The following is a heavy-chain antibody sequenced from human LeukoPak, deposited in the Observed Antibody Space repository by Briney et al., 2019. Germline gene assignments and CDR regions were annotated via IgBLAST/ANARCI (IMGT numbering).Heavy chain of an antibody. CDR1: GFTFSDYY. D-gene: IGHD2-2*01. J-gene: IGHJ4*02. CDR3: ARADCSRTSCYELDY. Sequence: GGSLRLSXAGSGFTFSDYYMSWIRQPPGKGLEWVSYISSSDSTIKYTDSVKGRFTISRDNAKNSLFLQMNSLRADDTAVYYCARADCSRTSCYELDYWGQGTLVTVSS. V-gene: IGHV3-11*04. CDR2: ISSSDSTI.